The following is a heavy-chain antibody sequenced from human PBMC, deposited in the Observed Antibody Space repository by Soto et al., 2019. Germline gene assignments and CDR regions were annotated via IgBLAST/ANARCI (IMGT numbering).Heavy chain of an antibody. CDR1: GDSISSYY. Sequence: PSETLSLTCTVSGDSISSYYWSWIRQPPGKGLEWIGYIYYSGSTNYNPSLKSRVTISVDTSKNQFSLKLSSVTAADTAVYYCARAFSSSWYPWGQGTLVTVSS. V-gene: IGHV4-59*01. D-gene: IGHD6-13*01. CDR2: IYYSGST. J-gene: IGHJ5*02. CDR3: ARAFSSSWYP.